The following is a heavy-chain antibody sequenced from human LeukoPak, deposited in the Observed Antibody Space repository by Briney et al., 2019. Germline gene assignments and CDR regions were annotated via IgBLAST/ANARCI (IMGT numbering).Heavy chain of an antibody. CDR1: GYSFTSYW. Sequence: GESLKISCKGSGYSFTSYWIGWVRQMPGKGLEWMGIIYPGDSDTRYSPSFQGQVTISADKSSSTAYLQWSSLKASDTAMYYCARWSVVDDILTGYYRYYYYGMDVWGQGTTVTVSS. V-gene: IGHV5-51*01. CDR2: IYPGDSDT. J-gene: IGHJ6*02. D-gene: IGHD3-9*01. CDR3: ARWSVVDDILTGYYRYYYYGMDV.